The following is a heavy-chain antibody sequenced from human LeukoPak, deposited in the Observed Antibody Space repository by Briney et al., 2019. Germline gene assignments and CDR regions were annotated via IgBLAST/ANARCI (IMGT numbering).Heavy chain of an antibody. V-gene: IGHV1-69*02. D-gene: IGHD4-17*01. CDR2: IIPILGIA. Sequence: AXVKVSCKASGGTFSSYTISWVRQAPGQGLEWMGRIIPILGIANYAQKFQGRVTITADKSTSTAYMELSSLRSEDTAVYYCARVDFYGDYEESDYWGQGTLVTVSS. CDR3: ARVDFYGDYEESDY. CDR1: GGTFSSYT. J-gene: IGHJ4*02.